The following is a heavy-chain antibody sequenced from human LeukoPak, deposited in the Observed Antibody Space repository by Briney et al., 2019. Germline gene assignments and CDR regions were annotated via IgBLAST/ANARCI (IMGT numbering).Heavy chain of an antibody. CDR1: GFTFSNAW. CDR2: IKSKTDGGTT. J-gene: IGHJ4*02. Sequence: GGSLRLSCAASGFTFSNAWMSWVRQAPGKGLEWFGRIKSKTDGGTTDYAAPVKGRFTISRDDPKNTLSLQMNSLKTEDTAVYYCATIIVANFDYWGQGTLVTVSS. CDR3: ATIIVANFDY. D-gene: IGHD2-21*01. V-gene: IGHV3-15*01.